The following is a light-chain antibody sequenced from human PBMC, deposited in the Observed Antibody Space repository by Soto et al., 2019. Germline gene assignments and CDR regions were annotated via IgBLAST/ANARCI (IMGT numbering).Light chain of an antibody. CDR1: QSISSW. J-gene: IGKJ1*01. CDR2: DAS. CDR3: QQYNSYEST. V-gene: IGKV1-5*01. Sequence: DIQMNQCPSTLSASVGDRVTITCRASQSISSWLAWYQQKPGKAPKLLIYDASSLESGVPSRFSGSGSGTEFTLTIRSLQPDDFATYFCQQYNSYESTFGQGTKV.